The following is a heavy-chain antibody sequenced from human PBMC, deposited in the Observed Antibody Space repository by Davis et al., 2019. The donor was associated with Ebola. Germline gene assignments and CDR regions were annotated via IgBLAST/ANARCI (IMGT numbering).Heavy chain of an antibody. Sequence: GESLKISCAASGFSVSSNYMTWVRQAPGKGLEWFSVIYSGGSTYYTNSVKGRFAISRDNSKNTLYLQMNSLRAEDTALYHCARAVQGVAATIPYYFYGMDVWGQGTTVTVSS. V-gene: IGHV3-53*01. CDR1: GFSVSSNY. D-gene: IGHD5-12*01. J-gene: IGHJ6*02. CDR3: ARAVQGVAATIPYYFYGMDV. CDR2: IYSGGST.